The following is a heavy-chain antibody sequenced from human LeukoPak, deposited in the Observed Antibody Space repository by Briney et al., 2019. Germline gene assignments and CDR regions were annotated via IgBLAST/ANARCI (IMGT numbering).Heavy chain of an antibody. CDR1: GFTFGSYG. CDR2: IWYDGSNK. CDR3: ARSPGGSSSWYFNDY. D-gene: IGHD6-13*01. J-gene: IGHJ4*02. V-gene: IGHV3-33*01. Sequence: GVSLRRSCAASGFTFGSYGMHGVRQAPGKGLEWVAVIWYDGSNKYYADSVKGRFTISRDNSKNTLYLQMNSLRAEDTAVYYCARSPGGSSSWYFNDYWGQGTLVTVSS.